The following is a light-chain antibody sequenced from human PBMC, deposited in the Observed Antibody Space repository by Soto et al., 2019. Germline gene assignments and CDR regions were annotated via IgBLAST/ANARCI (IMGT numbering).Light chain of an antibody. V-gene: IGKV1-9*01. Sequence: DIHLTQSPSFLSASVGDRVTITCRASQGISSYLAWYQQKPGKAPKLLIYAASTLQSGVPSRFSGSGSETDFTLTISSLEPEDFAVYYCQHRMNWPLTFGQGTRLEIK. CDR3: QHRMNWPLT. CDR2: AAS. CDR1: QGISSY. J-gene: IGKJ5*01.